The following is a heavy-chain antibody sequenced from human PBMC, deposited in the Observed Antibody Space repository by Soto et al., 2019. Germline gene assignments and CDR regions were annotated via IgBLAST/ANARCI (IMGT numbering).Heavy chain of an antibody. V-gene: IGHV3-30*18. CDR2: ISYDGSNK. CDR1: GFTFSSYG. CDR3: ANLYCSSTSCYVGQDDY. D-gene: IGHD2-2*01. Sequence: QVQLVESGGGVVQPGRSLRLSCAASGFTFSSYGMHWVRQAPGKGLEWVAVISYDGSNKYYADSVKGRFTISRDNSKNTLYLQMNSRRAEDTAVYYCANLYCSSTSCYVGQDDYWGQGTLVTVSS. J-gene: IGHJ4*02.